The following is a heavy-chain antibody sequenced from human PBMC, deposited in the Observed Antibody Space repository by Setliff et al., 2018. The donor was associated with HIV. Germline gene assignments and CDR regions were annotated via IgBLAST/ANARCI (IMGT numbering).Heavy chain of an antibody. D-gene: IGHD3-10*01. CDR3: AKDKGQKYADY. CDR1: GGSISSGGYY. Sequence: LSLTCTVSGGSISSGGYYWSWIRQAPGKGLEWVSCIHRSSDYIYDADSVKGRFTISRDDSKNTLYLQMNSLRAEDTAVYYCAKDKGQKYADYWGQGTVVTAPQ. V-gene: IGHV3-11*06. CDR2: IHRSSDYI. J-gene: IGHJ4*02.